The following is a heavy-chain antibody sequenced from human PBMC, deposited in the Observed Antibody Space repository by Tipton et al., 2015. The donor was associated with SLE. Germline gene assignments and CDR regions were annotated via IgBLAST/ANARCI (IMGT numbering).Heavy chain of an antibody. CDR1: GGSISNNY. CDR3: ARVVKNYWGNNWFDP. CDR2: ISYSGGT. V-gene: IGHV4-59*08. Sequence: TLSLTCSVSGGSISNNYWIWIRQPPGKGLEWIGYISYSGGTNYNPSLKSRVTISVDTAKNQFSLKLTSVTAADTAVYYCARVVKNYWGNNWFDPWGQGTLVTVSS. D-gene: IGHD1-7*01. J-gene: IGHJ5*02.